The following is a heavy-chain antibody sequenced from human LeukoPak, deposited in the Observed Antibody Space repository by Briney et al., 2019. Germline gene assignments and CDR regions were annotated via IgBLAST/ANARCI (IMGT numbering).Heavy chain of an antibody. J-gene: IGHJ6*02. Sequence: PGRSLRLSCAASGFTFSSYGMHWVRQAPGKGLEWVAVISYDGSNKYYADSVKGRFTISRDNSKNTLYLQMNSLRAEDTAVYYCARASDYGDYFSGMDVWGQGTTVTVSS. CDR1: GFTFSSYG. CDR2: ISYDGSNK. D-gene: IGHD4-17*01. CDR3: ARASDYGDYFSGMDV. V-gene: IGHV3-30*03.